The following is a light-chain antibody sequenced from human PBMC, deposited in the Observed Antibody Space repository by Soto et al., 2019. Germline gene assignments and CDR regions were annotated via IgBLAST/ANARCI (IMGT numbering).Light chain of an antibody. J-gene: IGKJ5*01. Sequence: EIVLTQSPGTLSLTPGERATLPCIASQKISSRYLAWYLQKPGQAPRFLIYGASSRATGIPDRFSGSGSGTDFTLTISRLEPEDFAVYYCQQYGGTPPITFGQGTRLEI. CDR3: QQYGGTPPIT. CDR1: QKISSRY. V-gene: IGKV3-20*01. CDR2: GAS.